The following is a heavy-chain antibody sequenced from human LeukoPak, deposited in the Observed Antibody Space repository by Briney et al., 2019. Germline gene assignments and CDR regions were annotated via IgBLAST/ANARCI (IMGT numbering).Heavy chain of an antibody. CDR1: GDSVSINSAA. CDR2: TYYRSKWYN. CDR3: ARVQQLGQGFHY. V-gene: IGHV6-1*01. D-gene: IGHD6-13*01. Sequence: SQTLSLTFAISGDSVSINSAAWNWIRQSPSRGLEWLGRTYYRSKWYNDYALSVKSRISINPDTSKNQFSLQLNSVTPGDTAVYYCARVQQLGQGFHYWGLGTLVTVSS. J-gene: IGHJ4*02.